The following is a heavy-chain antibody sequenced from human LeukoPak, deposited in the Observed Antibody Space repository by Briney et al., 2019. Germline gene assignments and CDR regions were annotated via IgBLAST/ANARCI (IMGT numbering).Heavy chain of an antibody. CDR1: GFTFSSYR. V-gene: IGHV3-21*01. D-gene: IGHD4-17*01. Sequence: PGGSLRLSCAASGFTFSSYRMTWVRQAPGKGLEWVSSISSSSSYIYYADSVKGRFTISRDNAKNSLYLQMNSLRAEDTAVYYCARGNLTVTTSRFDYWGQGTLVTVSS. CDR2: ISSSSSYI. J-gene: IGHJ4*02. CDR3: ARGNLTVTTSRFDY.